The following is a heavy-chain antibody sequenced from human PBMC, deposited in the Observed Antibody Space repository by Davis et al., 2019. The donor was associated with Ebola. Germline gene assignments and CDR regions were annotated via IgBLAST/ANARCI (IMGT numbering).Heavy chain of an antibody. CDR3: ARGPFSMVKGVIPFDY. CDR1: GGSISSSNW. J-gene: IGHJ4*02. D-gene: IGHD3-10*01. V-gene: IGHV4-4*02. Sequence: SETLSLTCAVSGGSISSSNWWSWVRQPPGKGLEWIGEIYHSGSTNYNPSLKSRVTISVDTSKNQFSLKLSSVTAADTAVYYCARGPFSMVKGVIPFDYWGQGTLVTVSS. CDR2: IYHSGST.